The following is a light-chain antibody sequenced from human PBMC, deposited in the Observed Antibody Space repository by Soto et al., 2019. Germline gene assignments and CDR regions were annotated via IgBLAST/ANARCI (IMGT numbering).Light chain of an antibody. CDR2: GTS. J-gene: IGKJ2*01. Sequence: EIVVTQSPGTLSLSLGEGATLSCRASQSTSSSYLAWYQQKPGQAPRLLIYGTSNRASGIPDRFSGSGSGTDFSLTISRLEPEDFAVYYCQHYGSTPPDTFGQGTKVEIK. V-gene: IGKV3-20*01. CDR3: QHYGSTPPDT. CDR1: QSTSSSY.